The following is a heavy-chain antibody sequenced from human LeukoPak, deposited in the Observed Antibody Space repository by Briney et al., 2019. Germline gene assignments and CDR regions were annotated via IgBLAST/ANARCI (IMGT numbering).Heavy chain of an antibody. V-gene: IGHV1-46*01. CDR1: GYTFTSYY. Sequence: GASVKVSCKASGYTFTSYYMHWVRQAPGQGLEWMGIINPSGGSTSYAQKFQGRVTMTRDTSTSTVYMELSSLRSEDTAVYYCATYRDYYGSGSSSDYWGQGTLVTVSS. D-gene: IGHD3-10*01. CDR2: INPSGGST. CDR3: ATYRDYYGSGSSSDY. J-gene: IGHJ4*02.